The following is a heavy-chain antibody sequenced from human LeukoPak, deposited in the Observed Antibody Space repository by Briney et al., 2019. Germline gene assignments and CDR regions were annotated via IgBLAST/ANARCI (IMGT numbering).Heavy chain of an antibody. CDR2: ISSSSSYI. V-gene: IGHV3-21*01. D-gene: IGHD6-13*01. J-gene: IGHJ4*02. CDR3: AVAAAGTYDY. Sequence: GGSLRLSCAASGFTFSSYSMNWVRQAPGKGLELVSSISSSSSYIYYSDSVKGRFTISRDNAKNSLYLKMNSLRAEDTAVYYCAVAAAGTYDYWGQGTLVTVSS. CDR1: GFTFSSYS.